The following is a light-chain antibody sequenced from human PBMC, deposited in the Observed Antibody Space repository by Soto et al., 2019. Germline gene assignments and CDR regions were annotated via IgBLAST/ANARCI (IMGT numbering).Light chain of an antibody. CDR2: GAS. J-gene: IGKJ1*01. CDR3: QQCNDWPPT. CDR1: QSVSSN. Sequence: EIVMTHSPATLSVSPGERATLSCRASQSVSSNLAWYQQKPGQAPRLVIYGASTRATGFPARFSGRGSGTEFTLTISSLQSEDFAVYYCQQCNDWPPTFGQGTKVDI. V-gene: IGKV3-15*01.